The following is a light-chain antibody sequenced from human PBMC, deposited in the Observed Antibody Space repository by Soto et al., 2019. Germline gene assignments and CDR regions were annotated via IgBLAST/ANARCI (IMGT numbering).Light chain of an antibody. Sequence: QSALTQPPSVSGSPGQSVTISCTGTSTDFVSYNRVSWYQQPPGTAPKLIIYEASNRPSGVPDRFSGSKSGNTASLTISALQAADEADYYCSLYTSENTYVFGTGTKLTVL. CDR2: EAS. CDR1: STDFVSYNR. CDR3: SLYTSENTYV. V-gene: IGLV2-18*01. J-gene: IGLJ1*01.